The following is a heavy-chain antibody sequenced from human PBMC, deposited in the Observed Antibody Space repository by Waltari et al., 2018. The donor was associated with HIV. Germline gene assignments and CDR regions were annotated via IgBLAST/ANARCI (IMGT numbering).Heavy chain of an antibody. J-gene: IGHJ5*02. D-gene: IGHD5-18*01. CDR1: GGTFSSYA. V-gene: IGHV1-69*01. Sequence: QVQLVQSGAEVKKPGSSVKVSCKASGGTFSSYAISWVRQAPGQGPEWMGGIIPSLGTTNYAQKFQGRVTITADESTSTAYMERSSLRSEDTAVYYCARALGTAMVTPEFDPWGQGTRVTVSS. CDR3: ARALGTAMVTPEFDP. CDR2: IIPSLGTT.